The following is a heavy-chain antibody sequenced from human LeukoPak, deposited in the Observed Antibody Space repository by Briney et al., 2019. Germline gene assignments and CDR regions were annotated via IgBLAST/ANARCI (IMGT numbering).Heavy chain of an antibody. CDR3: ARSFDN. CDR1: GFTFSGSA. V-gene: IGHV3-73*01. Sequence: GGSLKLSCAASGFTFSGSAMHWVRQASGKGLEWVGHIRSKANSYATAYAASVKGRFTISRDDSKNTAYLQMNSLRAEDTAVYYCARSFDNWGRGTLVTVSS. J-gene: IGHJ4*02. CDR2: IRSKANSYAT.